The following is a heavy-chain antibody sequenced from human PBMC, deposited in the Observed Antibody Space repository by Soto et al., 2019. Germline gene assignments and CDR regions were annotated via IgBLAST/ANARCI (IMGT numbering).Heavy chain of an antibody. V-gene: IGHV3-7*05. CDR1: GFTFSGYW. CDR2: IKQDGSEQ. J-gene: IGHJ6*02. Sequence: EVQLVESGGGLVQPGGSLRLSCAASGFTFSGYWMSWVRQAPGKGLEWVANIKQDGSEQFYVDSVKGRFTISRDNAKNSLYLQMNSLRSEDTAVYYCAREAVWGQGTTVPVSS. CDR3: AREAV.